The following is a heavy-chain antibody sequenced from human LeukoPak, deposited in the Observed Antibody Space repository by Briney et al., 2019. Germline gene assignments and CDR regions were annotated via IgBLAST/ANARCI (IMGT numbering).Heavy chain of an antibody. J-gene: IGHJ4*02. CDR3: ARDQRVTGRPDIDY. D-gene: IGHD6-6*01. V-gene: IGHV3-74*03. Sequence: GGSLRLSCAASGFTFRNHWMHWVRQTPGKGLMWVSRISSDGSSTTYADSVKGRFTISRDNAKNTLYLQMNNLRAEDTAMYYCARDQRVTGRPDIDYWGQGTLVIVSS. CDR2: ISSDGSST. CDR1: GFTFRNHW.